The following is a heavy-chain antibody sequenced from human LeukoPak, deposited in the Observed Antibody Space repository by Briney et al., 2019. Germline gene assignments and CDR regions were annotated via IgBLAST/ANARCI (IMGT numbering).Heavy chain of an antibody. J-gene: IGHJ5*02. CDR1: GYTFTSYY. D-gene: IGHD5-24*01. CDR2: INPSGGST. V-gene: IGHV1-46*01. CDR3: ARDLGRLQFWFDP. Sequence: ASVKVSFKASGYTFTSYYMHWVRQAPGQGLEWMGIINPSGGSTSYAQKFQGRVTMTRDTSTSTVYMELSSLRSEDTAVYYCARDLGRLQFWFDPWGQGTLVTVSS.